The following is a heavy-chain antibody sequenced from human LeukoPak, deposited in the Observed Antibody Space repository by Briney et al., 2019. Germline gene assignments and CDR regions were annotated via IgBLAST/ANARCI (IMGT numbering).Heavy chain of an antibody. CDR2: IWHDGSNK. J-gene: IGHJ6*02. CDR3: ARDGSGLDV. CDR1: GFTFRSYG. D-gene: IGHD1-1*01. V-gene: IGHV3-33*01. Sequence: PGGSLRLSCTASGFTFRSYGMQWVRQAPGKGLEWVAVIWHDGSNKYYADSVKGRFTISRDNSDDTLTLQMNSLRVEDTAVYYCARDGSGLDVWGQGTTITVSS.